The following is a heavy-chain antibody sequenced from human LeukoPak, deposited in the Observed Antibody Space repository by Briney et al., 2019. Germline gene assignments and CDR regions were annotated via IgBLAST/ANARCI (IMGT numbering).Heavy chain of an antibody. CDR3: ASLLRGAFDI. J-gene: IGHJ3*02. CDR1: GFTFSSYA. CDR2: ISYDGSNK. Sequence: GGSLRLSCAASGFTFSSYAMHWVRQAPGKGLEWVAVISYDGSNKYYADSVKGRFTISRDNSKNTLYLQMNSLRAEDTAVYYCASLLRGAFDIWGQGTMVTVSS. V-gene: IGHV3-30-3*01.